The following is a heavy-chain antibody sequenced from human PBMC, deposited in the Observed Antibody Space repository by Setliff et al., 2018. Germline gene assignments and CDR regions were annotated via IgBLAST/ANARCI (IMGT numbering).Heavy chain of an antibody. CDR3: ANEGYYDHFGYYHYYFDF. CDR1: GGSVSSGSYY. D-gene: IGHD3-22*01. Sequence: PSETLSLTCTVSGGSVSSGSYYWSWIRQPAGKGLEWIGRIYTSGSTNYNPSLKSRVAISVDTSKNQFSLRLSSVTAADTAVYYCANEGYYDHFGYYHYYFDFWGQGTLVTVSS. V-gene: IGHV4-61*02. CDR2: IYTSGST. J-gene: IGHJ4*02.